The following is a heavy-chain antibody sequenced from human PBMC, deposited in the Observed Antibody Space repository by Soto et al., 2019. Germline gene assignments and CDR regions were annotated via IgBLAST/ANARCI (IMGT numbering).Heavy chain of an antibody. CDR3: ARDDYGIYPY. CDR1: GYTITAYY. V-gene: IGHV1-2*02. Sequence: QVQLVQSGTEVKKPGASVKVSCKASGYTITAYYIHWVRQAPGQGLEWMGWIDPRSGGTVYAQNFQGRVTMTRDASISTVYMYLSGLRSDDTALYYCARDDYGIYPYWGQGTLVTVSS. D-gene: IGHD3-10*01. CDR2: IDPRSGGT. J-gene: IGHJ4*02.